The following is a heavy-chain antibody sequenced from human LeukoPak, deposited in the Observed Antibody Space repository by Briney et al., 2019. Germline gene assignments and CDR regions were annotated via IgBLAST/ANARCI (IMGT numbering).Heavy chain of an antibody. D-gene: IGHD1-26*01. Sequence: GGSLRLSCAASGFTFSSHWMHWVRQVPRKGLVWVSRILGDGTYTSYADSVKGRFTISRDNAKNTLYLQMISLRAEDTAVYYCSRGAGSYSDYWGQGTLVTVSS. V-gene: IGHV3-74*01. CDR2: ILGDGTYT. CDR1: GFTFSSHW. CDR3: SRGAGSYSDY. J-gene: IGHJ4*02.